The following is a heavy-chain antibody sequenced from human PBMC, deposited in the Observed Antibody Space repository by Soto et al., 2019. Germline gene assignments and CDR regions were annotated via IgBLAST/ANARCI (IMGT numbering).Heavy chain of an antibody. CDR2: INPNSGGT. CDR3: ARTSGWLVTFDY. CDR1: GYTFTGYY. J-gene: IGHJ4*02. D-gene: IGHD6-19*01. Sequence: ASVKVSCKASGYTFTGYYMHWVRQAPGQGLEWMGWINPNSGGTNYAQKFQGRVTMTRDTSISTAYMELSRLRSDDTAVYYCARTSGWLVTFDYWGQGTLVTVSS. V-gene: IGHV1-2*02.